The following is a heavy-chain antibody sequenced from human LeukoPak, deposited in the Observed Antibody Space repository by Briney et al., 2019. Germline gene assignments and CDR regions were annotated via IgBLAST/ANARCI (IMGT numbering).Heavy chain of an antibody. D-gene: IGHD3-9*01. V-gene: IGHV3-9*01. CDR3: ARDPTHYLRYGYFDY. Sequence: GGSLRLSCTVSGFTFDDYAMHWVRHTPGKGLEWVAGITWNRDNIGYGDSVKGRFTISRDNAKNSLYLRLNSLRVEDTAVYYCARDPTHYLRYGYFDYWGQGTLVTVSS. J-gene: IGHJ4*02. CDR1: GFTFDDYA. CDR2: ITWNRDNI.